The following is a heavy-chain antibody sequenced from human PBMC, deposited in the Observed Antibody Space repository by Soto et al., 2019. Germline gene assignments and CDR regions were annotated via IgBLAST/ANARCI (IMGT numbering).Heavy chain of an antibody. CDR3: ARGPVSNDHYFDS. Sequence: GGSLRLSCATPWFTFRSYCLKWVPQAPGEGLEWISYISTSGGIIYYADSVRGRFTISRDNARNSLSLQMNSLRAEDTALYYCARGPVSNDHYFDSWGQGALVTVSS. V-gene: IGHV3-48*01. CDR2: ISTSGGII. J-gene: IGHJ4*02. CDR1: WFTFRSYC. D-gene: IGHD3-16*01.